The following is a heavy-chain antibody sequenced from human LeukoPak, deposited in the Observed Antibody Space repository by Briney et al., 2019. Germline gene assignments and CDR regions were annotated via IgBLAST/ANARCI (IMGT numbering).Heavy chain of an antibody. Sequence: PGGSLRLSCAASGFTVSSSYMIWVRQAPGKGLEWVSIIYGGGSTYYADSVKGRFIISRDNSKNTLYLQMNSLRAEDTAVYYCGRPLYGDEIDYWGQGTLVTVSS. CDR2: IYGGGST. V-gene: IGHV3-66*02. CDR3: GRPLYGDEIDY. CDR1: GFTVSSSY. D-gene: IGHD4-17*01. J-gene: IGHJ4*02.